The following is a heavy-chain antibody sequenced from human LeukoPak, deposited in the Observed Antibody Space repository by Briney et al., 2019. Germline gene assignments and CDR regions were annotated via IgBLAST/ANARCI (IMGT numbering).Heavy chain of an antibody. J-gene: IGHJ4*02. CDR2: INPNSGGT. D-gene: IGHD4-17*01. CDR1: GYTFTGYY. Sequence: ASVKVSCKASGYTFTGYYMHWVRQAPGQGLEWTGWINPNSGGTNYAQKFQGRVTMTRDTSISTAYMELSRLRSDDTAVYYCARGGTRSPTTVTTPVQTLGYWGQGTLVTVSS. V-gene: IGHV1-2*02. CDR3: ARGGTRSPTTVTTPVQTLGY.